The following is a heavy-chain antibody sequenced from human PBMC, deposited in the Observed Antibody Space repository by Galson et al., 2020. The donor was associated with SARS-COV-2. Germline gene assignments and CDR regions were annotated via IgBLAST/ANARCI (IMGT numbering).Heavy chain of an antibody. CDR3: ATVGFMVRGVLDSFDY. Sequence: ASVKVSCQVSGYTLTELSMHWVRQAPGKGLEWMGGFDPEDGETIYAQKFQGRVTMTEDTSTDTAYMELSSLRSEDTAVYYCATVGFMVRGVLDSFDYWGQGTLVTVSS. CDR2: FDPEDGET. D-gene: IGHD3-10*01. V-gene: IGHV1-24*01. J-gene: IGHJ4*02. CDR1: GYTLTELS.